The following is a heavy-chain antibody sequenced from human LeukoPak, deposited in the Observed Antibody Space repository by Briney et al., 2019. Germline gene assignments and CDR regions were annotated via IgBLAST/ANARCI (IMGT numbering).Heavy chain of an antibody. CDR1: GFAFSSYG. CDR2: IYSGGST. J-gene: IGHJ6*03. Sequence: GGTLRLSRAASGFAFSSYGINWVRQAPGKGLEWVSVIYSGGSTYYADSVKGRFTISRDNSKNTLYLQMNSLRAEDTAVYYCAKYGSGSYYTYYYYYYMDVWGKGTTVTISS. D-gene: IGHD3-10*01. CDR3: AKYGSGSYYTYYYYYYMDV. V-gene: IGHV3-23*03.